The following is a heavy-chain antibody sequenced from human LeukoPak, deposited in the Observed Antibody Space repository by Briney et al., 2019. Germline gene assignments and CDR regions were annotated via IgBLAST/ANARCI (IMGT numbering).Heavy chain of an antibody. V-gene: IGHV3-23*01. CDR2: ISGSGGST. D-gene: IGHD3-10*01. CDR3: AKDLLRGTYYYGSGSPMDV. CDR1: GFTFSSYG. J-gene: IGHJ6*03. Sequence: PGGTLRLSCAASGFTFSSYGMSWVRQAPGKGLEWVSAISGSGGSTYYADSVKGRFTISRDNSKNTLYLQMNSLRAEDTAVYYCAKDLLRGTYYYGSGSPMDVWGKGTTVTISS.